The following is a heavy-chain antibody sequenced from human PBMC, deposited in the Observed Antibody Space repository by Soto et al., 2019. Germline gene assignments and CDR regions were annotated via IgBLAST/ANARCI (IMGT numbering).Heavy chain of an antibody. Sequence: EVQVVESGGGLVQPGRSLRLSCAASGFTFGDYAMHWVRQAPGKGLEWVSGISWNGVAIGYAVSVKGRFTISRDNAKNSLYLQMNSLRTEDTALYYCSKDFFARPIMVLYGMDVWGQGTTVTVSS. CDR2: ISWNGVAI. CDR1: GFTFGDYA. CDR3: SKDFFARPIMVLYGMDV. V-gene: IGHV3-9*01. D-gene: IGHD3-10*01. J-gene: IGHJ6*02.